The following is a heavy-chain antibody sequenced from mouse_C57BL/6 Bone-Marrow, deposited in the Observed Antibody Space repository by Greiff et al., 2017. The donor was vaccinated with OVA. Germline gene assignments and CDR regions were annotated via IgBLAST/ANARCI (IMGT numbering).Heavy chain of an antibody. Sequence: VQLQQSGAELVRPGASVTLSCKASGYTFTDYEMHWVKQTPVHGLEWIGAIDPETGGTAYNQKFKGKAILTADKSSSTAYMELRSLTSEDSAVYYCTRNYYGSSYEVFAYWGQGTLVTVSA. J-gene: IGHJ3*01. CDR3: TRNYYGSSYEVFAY. V-gene: IGHV1-15*01. CDR1: GYTFTDYE. D-gene: IGHD1-1*01. CDR2: IDPETGGT.